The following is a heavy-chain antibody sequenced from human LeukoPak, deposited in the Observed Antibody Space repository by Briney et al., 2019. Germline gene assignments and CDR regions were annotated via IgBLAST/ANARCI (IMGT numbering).Heavy chain of an antibody. CDR3: ARQYSSARGGYYYYYYMDV. D-gene: IGHD6-19*01. CDR2: INHSGST. J-gene: IGHJ6*03. Sequence: SETLSLTCAVYGGSFSGYYWSWIRQPPGKGLEWIGEINHSGSTNYNPSLKSRVTISVDTSKNQFSLKLSSVTAADTAVYYCARQYSSARGGYYYYYYMDVWGKGTTVTISS. CDR1: GGSFSGYY. V-gene: IGHV4-34*01.